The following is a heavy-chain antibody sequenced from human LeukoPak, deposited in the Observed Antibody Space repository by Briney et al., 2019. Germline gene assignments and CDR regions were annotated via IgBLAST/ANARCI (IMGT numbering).Heavy chain of an antibody. V-gene: IGHV4-4*02. CDR1: GFTFSSYS. J-gene: IGHJ4*02. CDR3: ARENSYYDSSGYYYGSGYFDY. Sequence: GSLRLSCAASGFTFSSYSMNWVRQAPGKGLEWIGEIYHSGSTNYNPSLRSRVTISVDTSKNQFSLRLSSVTSADTALYYCARENSYYDSSGYYYGSGYFDYWGQGTLVTVSS. D-gene: IGHD3-22*01. CDR2: IYHSGST.